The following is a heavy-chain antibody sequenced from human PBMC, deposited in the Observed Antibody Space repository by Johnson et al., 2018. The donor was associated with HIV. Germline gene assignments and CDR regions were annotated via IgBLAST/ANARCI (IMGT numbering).Heavy chain of an antibody. CDR1: GFTFSSYG. D-gene: IGHD3-10*01. Sequence: VQLVESGGGVVQPGRSLRLSCAASGFTFSSYGMHWVRQAPGKGLEWVAVISYDGSNKYYADSVKGRFTISRDNSKNTLFLQMNSLRAEDTAVYYCARLFYYEAFDIWGQGTMVTVSS. CDR2: ISYDGSNK. CDR3: ARLFYYEAFDI. J-gene: IGHJ3*02. V-gene: IGHV3-30*03.